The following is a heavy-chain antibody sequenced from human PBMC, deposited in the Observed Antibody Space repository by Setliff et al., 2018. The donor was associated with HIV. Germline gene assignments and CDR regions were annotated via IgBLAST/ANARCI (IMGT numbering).Heavy chain of an antibody. CDR3: AREGRGDPAVATTRIDY. CDR2: IYYTGFA. J-gene: IGHJ4*02. V-gene: IGHV4-39*02. Sequence: PSETLSLTYSVSGDSMSSGSYFWGWIRQTPGKGLEWIGNIYYTGFAYYNPSLKSRVTISLDTSKTHFYLNLTSVTDADTAVYFCAREGRGDPAVATTRIDYWGQGKLVTVSS. D-gene: IGHD1-1*01. CDR1: GDSMSSGSYF.